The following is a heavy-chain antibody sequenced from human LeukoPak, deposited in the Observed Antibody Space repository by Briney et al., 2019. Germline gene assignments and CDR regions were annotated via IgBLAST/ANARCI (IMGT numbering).Heavy chain of an antibody. CDR2: ISSSSSTI. CDR1: GFSFSDYS. V-gene: IGHV3-48*01. J-gene: IGHJ4*02. Sequence: GGSLRLSCAASGFSFSDYSMNWVRQAPGKGLEWVSYISSSSSTIYYAVSVKGRFTISRDNAKNSLYLQMDSLRAEDTAVYYCARDRDSIYPWGPFDYWGQGTLVTVSS. D-gene: IGHD7-27*01. CDR3: ARDRDSIYPWGPFDY.